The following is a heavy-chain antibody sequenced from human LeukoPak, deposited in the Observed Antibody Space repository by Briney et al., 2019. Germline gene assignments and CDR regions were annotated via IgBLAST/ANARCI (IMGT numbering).Heavy chain of an antibody. CDR3: AREPDSTNAFDI. D-gene: IGHD5-24*01. CDR1: GFTFSSYS. CDR2: ISSSSSYI. V-gene: IGHV3-21*01. Sequence: GGSLRLSCAASGFTFSSYSMNWVRQAPGKWLEWVSSISSSSSYIYYADSVKGRFTISRDNAKNSLYLQMNSLRAEDTAVYYCAREPDSTNAFDIWGQGTMVTVSS. J-gene: IGHJ3*02.